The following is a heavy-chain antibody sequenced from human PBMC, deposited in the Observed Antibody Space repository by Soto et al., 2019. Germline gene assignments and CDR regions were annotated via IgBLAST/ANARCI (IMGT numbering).Heavy chain of an antibody. CDR3: ARDRSGNNWNGFDY. D-gene: IGHD1-20*01. CDR2: IYYSGST. J-gene: IGHJ4*02. Sequence: SETLSLTCTVSGGSISSGGYYWSWIRPHPGKGLEWIGYIYYSGSTYYNPSLKSRVTISVDTSKNQFSLKLSSVTAADTAVYYCARDRSGNNWNGFDYWGQGTLVTVSS. V-gene: IGHV4-31*03. CDR1: GGSISSGGYY.